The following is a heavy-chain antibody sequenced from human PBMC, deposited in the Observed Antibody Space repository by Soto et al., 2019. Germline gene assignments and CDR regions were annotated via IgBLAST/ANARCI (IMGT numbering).Heavy chain of an antibody. J-gene: IGHJ4*02. CDR2: LSDSGDSI. CDR3: AIVSSFEWAYRDY. Sequence: QPGGSLRLSCTASGFTFSSHAMTRLRQAPGKGLEWVSGLSDSGDSIYYADSVKGRFTIYRDNSMNTLYLQMNTLRVEDTAVYYCAIVSSFEWAYRDYWGQGDLVTVSS. CDR1: GFTFSSHA. V-gene: IGHV3-23*01. D-gene: IGHD3-9*01.